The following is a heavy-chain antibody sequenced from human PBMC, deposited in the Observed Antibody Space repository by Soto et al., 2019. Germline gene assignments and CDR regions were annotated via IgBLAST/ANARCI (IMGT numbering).Heavy chain of an antibody. V-gene: IGHV4-59*01. D-gene: IGHD2-2*01. CDR2: ISYRGST. Sequence: PSETLSLTCTVSAGSITTSYLNWIRQPLGKALQCIGYISYRGSTNYNPSLKSRLAISIDTSKSQISLKLTPITTADTAASYCSRSGVVGREGSSWFECWGQGTMVTVCS. CDR3: SRSGVVGREGSSWFEC. CDR1: AGSITTSY. J-gene: IGHJ5*01.